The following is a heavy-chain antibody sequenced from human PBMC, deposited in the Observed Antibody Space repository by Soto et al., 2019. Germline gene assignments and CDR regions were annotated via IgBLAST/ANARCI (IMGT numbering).Heavy chain of an antibody. CDR2: ISTYDDKT. V-gene: IGHV1-18*01. J-gene: IGHJ5*02. D-gene: IGHD2-15*01. CDR3: ARDLGYCNSSGCFRNWVDP. Sequence: QVQLVQSGAEVKTPGASVKVSCRASGYSFRTHGISWVRQAPGQVLEWMGWISTYDDKTNFPQKFQGRITMTTDTSTSTAYMELRSLRSDDTAVYFCARDLGYCNSSGCFRNWVDPWGQGTLVTVSS. CDR1: GYSFRTHG.